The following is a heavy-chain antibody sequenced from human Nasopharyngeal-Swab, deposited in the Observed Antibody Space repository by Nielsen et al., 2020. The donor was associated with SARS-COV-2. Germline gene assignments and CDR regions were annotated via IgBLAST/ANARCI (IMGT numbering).Heavy chain of an antibody. D-gene: IGHD3-10*01. CDR3: AREAYYYGSGTYDS. V-gene: IGHV4-59*13. Sequence: PGKGLEWIGYLYYSRITNYNPSLMSRVTISIDKSKNQFSLNLSSVNAADTAVYFCAREAYYYGSGTYDSWGQGTLVTVSS. J-gene: IGHJ4*02. CDR2: LYYSRIT.